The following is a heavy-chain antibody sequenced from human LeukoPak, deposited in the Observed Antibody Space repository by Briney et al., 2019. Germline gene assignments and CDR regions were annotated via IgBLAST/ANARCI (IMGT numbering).Heavy chain of an antibody. D-gene: IGHD3-10*01. CDR2: INPNSGGT. CDR3: ARDLFPYYYGSGSIVPVDP. J-gene: IGHJ5*02. V-gene: IGHV1-2*02. Sequence: GASVKVSCKASGYTFTGYYMHWVRQAPGQGLEWMGWINPNSGGTNYAQKFQGRVTMTRDTSTSTVYMELSSLRSEDTAVYYCARDLFPYYYGSGSIVPVDPWGQGTLVTVSS. CDR1: GYTFTGYY.